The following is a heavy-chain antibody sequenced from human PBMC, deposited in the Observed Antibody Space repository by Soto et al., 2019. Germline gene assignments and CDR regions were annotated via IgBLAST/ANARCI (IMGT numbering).Heavy chain of an antibody. V-gene: IGHV1-69*04. CDR1: GGTCSSYT. CDR3: ARDLPAAYYMDV. CDR2: IIPILGIA. J-gene: IGHJ6*03. Sequence: SVKVSCKASGGTCSSYTISRVRQAPGQGLEWMGRIIPILGIANYAQKFQGRVTITADKSTSTAYMELSSLRSEDTAVYYCARDLPAAYYMDVWGKGTTVTVSS.